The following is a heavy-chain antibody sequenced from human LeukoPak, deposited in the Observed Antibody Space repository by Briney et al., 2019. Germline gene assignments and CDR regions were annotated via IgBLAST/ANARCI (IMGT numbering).Heavy chain of an antibody. J-gene: IGHJ4*02. CDR2: IYTGGTT. V-gene: IGHV3-53*01. Sequence: AGGSLRLSCAVSGFTVSSNYMSWVRQAPGKGLEWVSVIYTGGTTYYADSVKGRFTISRDNSKNTVFLQMSSLRAKDTAVYYCARFYYYDSIGYYYHFDYWGQGILVTVSS. CDR1: GFTVSSNY. CDR3: ARFYYYDSIGYYYHFDY. D-gene: IGHD3-22*01.